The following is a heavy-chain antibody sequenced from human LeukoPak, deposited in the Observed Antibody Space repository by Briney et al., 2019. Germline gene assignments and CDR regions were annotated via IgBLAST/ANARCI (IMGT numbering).Heavy chain of an antibody. V-gene: IGHV4-59*08. CDR2: IYYSGNP. CDR3: ASQRGYAYGFDS. J-gene: IGHJ4*02. CDR1: GGSISGYY. D-gene: IGHD3-16*01. Sequence: PSETLSLTCTVSGGSISGYYWTWIRQTPGKGLEWIGHIYYSGNPTYNPSLTSRFTISVDPSKNQVALKVKSVTTEDTAVYYCASQRGYAYGFDSWGQGTRVTVSP.